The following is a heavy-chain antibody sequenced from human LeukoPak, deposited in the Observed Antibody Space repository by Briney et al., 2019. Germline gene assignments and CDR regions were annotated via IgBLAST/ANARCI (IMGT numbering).Heavy chain of an antibody. Sequence: GGSLRLSCAASGFTFSNYYMSWVRQAPGKGLEWVANIKQDGSEKYYVDSVKGRFTISRDNAKNSLYLQMNSLRAEDTAVYYCARDGTDTAMVRYYYDSSGYLGHFDYWGQGTLVTASS. CDR1: GFTFSNYY. CDR2: IKQDGSEK. CDR3: ARDGTDTAMVRYYYDSSGYLGHFDY. J-gene: IGHJ4*02. D-gene: IGHD3-22*01. V-gene: IGHV3-7*01.